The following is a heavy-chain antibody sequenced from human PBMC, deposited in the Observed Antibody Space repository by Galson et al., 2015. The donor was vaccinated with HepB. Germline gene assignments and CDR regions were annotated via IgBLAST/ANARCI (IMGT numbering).Heavy chain of an antibody. V-gene: IGHV3-30*04. CDR3: ARDPTMVWGWGAFDI. Sequence: SLRLSCAASGFTFSSYAMHWVRQAPGKGLEWVAVISYDGSNKYYADSVKGRFTISRDNSKNTLYLQMNSLRAEDTAVYYCARDPTMVWGWGAFDIWGQGTMVTVSS. CDR1: GFTFSSYA. J-gene: IGHJ3*02. D-gene: IGHD3-10*01. CDR2: ISYDGSNK.